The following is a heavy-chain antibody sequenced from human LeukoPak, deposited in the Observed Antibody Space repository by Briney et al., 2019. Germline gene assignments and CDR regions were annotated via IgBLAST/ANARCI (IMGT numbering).Heavy chain of an antibody. J-gene: IGHJ4*02. Sequence: SETLSLTCTVSGGSISSFYWSWIRQPPGKGLEWIGYIYYSGSTNYNPSLKSRVTISVDTSKNQFSLKLSSVTAADTAVYYCARGGPVVPAEPRCVYFDSWGQGTLVTVSS. D-gene: IGHD2-2*01. CDR2: IYYSGST. CDR1: GGSISSFY. V-gene: IGHV4-59*01. CDR3: ARGGPVVPAEPRCVYFDS.